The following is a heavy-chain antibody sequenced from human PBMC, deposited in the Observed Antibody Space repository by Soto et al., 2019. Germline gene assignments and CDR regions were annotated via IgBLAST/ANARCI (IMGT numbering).Heavy chain of an antibody. V-gene: IGHV3-7*05. CDR2: IKEDGSEK. Sequence: EVQLVESGGGLVQPGGSLRLSCAVSGFTFTSYWMTWVRQAPGKGLEWVANIKEDGSEKNYVDSVKGRFTISRDNAKNSLYLQMNSLRAEDTAVYYWARAGSETDYWGQGTLVTVSS. CDR3: ARAGSETDY. D-gene: IGHD3-10*01. J-gene: IGHJ4*02. CDR1: GFTFTSYW.